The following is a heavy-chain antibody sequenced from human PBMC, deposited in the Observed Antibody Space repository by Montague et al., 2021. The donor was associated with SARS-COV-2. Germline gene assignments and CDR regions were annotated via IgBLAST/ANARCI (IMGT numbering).Heavy chain of an antibody. J-gene: IGHJ6*03. CDR1: GGSVSSSPYY. CDR2: IAYSGRT. V-gene: IGHV4-39*01. Sequence: SETLSLTCTVSGGSVSSSPYYWSWIRQPPGRGLEWVGSIAYSGRTXFXXXXKXRLTISVDSSENQFSLRLSSVTAADTAVYYCASSYYYGSGTYVYNYYMDAWGKGTTVTVSS. CDR3: ASSYYYGSGTYVYNYYMDA. D-gene: IGHD3-10*01.